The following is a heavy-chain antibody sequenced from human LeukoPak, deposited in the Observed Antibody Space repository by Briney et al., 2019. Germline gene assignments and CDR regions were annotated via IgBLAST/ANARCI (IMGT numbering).Heavy chain of an antibody. CDR2: IIPIFGTP. CDR1: GGTFSSYA. Sequence: SVKVSCKASGGTFSSYAISWVRQAPGQGLEWMGGIIPIFGTPNYAQKFQGRVTITADESTSTAYMELSSLRSEDTAVYYCARSLQRGYSYGYGYFDYWGQGTLVTVSS. V-gene: IGHV1-69*13. J-gene: IGHJ4*02. CDR3: ARSLQRGYSYGYGYFDY. D-gene: IGHD5-18*01.